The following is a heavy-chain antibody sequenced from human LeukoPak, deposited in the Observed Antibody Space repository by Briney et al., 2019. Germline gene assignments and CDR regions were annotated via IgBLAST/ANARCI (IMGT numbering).Heavy chain of an antibody. V-gene: IGHV3-30*18. CDR2: ISYDGSNK. J-gene: IGHJ6*02. D-gene: IGHD5-18*01. CDR3: AKDMRYGIQYLYYYGMDV. Sequence: GGSLRLSCAASGFTFSSYGMHWVRQAPGKGLEGVAVISYDGSNKYYADSVKGRFTISRDNSKNTLYLQMNSLRAEDTAVYYCAKDMRYGIQYLYYYGMDVWGQGTTVTVSS. CDR1: GFTFSSYG.